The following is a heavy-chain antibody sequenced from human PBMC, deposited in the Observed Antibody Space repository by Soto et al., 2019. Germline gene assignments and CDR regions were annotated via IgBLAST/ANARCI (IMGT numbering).Heavy chain of an antibody. CDR1: GFTFTNAW. J-gene: IGHJ4*01. CDR2: IKSKTDGGTT. CDR3: TTDSYSTIIIVRFDY. V-gene: IGHV3-15*07. Sequence: GGSLRLSCAASGFTFTNAWINWVRQAPGKGLERVGRIKSKTDGGTTDYAEPVKGRFAFSRDDSNNMVYLQMNSLKIEDTAVYYCTTDSYSTIIIVRFDYWGHGTLVTVSS. D-gene: IGHD3-22*01.